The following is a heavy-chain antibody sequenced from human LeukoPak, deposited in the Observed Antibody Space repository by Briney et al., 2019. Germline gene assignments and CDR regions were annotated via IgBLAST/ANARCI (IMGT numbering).Heavy chain of an antibody. V-gene: IGHV4-34*01. CDR3: ARGLFVAVAYYFDY. J-gene: IGHJ4*02. CDR2: INHSGST. D-gene: IGHD6-19*01. Sequence: SETLSLTCAVYGGSFSGYYWSWIRQPPGKGLEWIGEINHSGSTNYNPSLKSRVTISVDTSKNQFSLKLSSVTAVDTAVYYCARGLFVAVAYYFDYWGQGTLVTVSS. CDR1: GGSFSGYY.